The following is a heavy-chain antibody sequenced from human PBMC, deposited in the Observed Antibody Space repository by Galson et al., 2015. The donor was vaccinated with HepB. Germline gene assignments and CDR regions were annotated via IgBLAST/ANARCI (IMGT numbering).Heavy chain of an antibody. J-gene: IGHJ5*02. CDR1: GFTFSKSA. CDR2: ISSAGGVGT. CDR3: AKDTRRGVYSSGWYDWFDP. V-gene: IGHV3-23*01. D-gene: IGHD6-19*01. Sequence: SLRLSCAASGFTFSKSALSWVRQTPGNGLEWVSSISSAGGVGTYYADSVKGRFTISRDNSKDTLYLQMNSLRAEDTAVYYCAKDTRRGVYSSGWYDWFDPWGQGTLVTVSS.